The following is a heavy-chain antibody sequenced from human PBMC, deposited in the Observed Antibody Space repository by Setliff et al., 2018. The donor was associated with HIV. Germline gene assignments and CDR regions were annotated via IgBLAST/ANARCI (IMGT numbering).Heavy chain of an antibody. CDR2: ISGLGGGTI. D-gene: IGHD5-12*01. V-gene: IGHV3-48*01. CDR1: GFTFDSYS. Sequence: GGSLRLSCATSGFTFDSYSIIWVRQAPGKGLEWVSYISGLGGGTIYYADSVRGRFTISRDDAEKSVYLQMNSLRAEDTAVYYCVKEYSAHTHFDSWGQGTLVTVSS. J-gene: IGHJ4*02. CDR3: VKEYSAHTHFDS.